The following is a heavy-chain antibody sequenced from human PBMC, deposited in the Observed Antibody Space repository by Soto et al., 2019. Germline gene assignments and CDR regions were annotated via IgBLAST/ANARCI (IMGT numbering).Heavy chain of an antibody. J-gene: IGHJ4*02. CDR1: GFTFSSYG. CDR2: IWYDGSNQ. D-gene: IGHD6-19*01. CDR3: ARDLYIDSSGWYDVDY. Sequence: QVQLVESGGGVVQPGRSLRLSCAASGFTFSSYGMHWVRQAPGKGLEWVAVIWYDGSNQYYADSVKGRFTISRDNSKNTLYLQMNSLRAEDTAVYYCARDLYIDSSGWYDVDYWGQGTLVTVSS. V-gene: IGHV3-33*01.